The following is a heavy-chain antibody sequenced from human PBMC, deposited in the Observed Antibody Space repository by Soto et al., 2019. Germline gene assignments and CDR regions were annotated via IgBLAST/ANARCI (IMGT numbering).Heavy chain of an antibody. V-gene: IGHV1-2*02. CDR1: GYNFTGYY. Sequence: QVQLVQSGAEVTKPGASVTVSCKASGYNFTGYYMHWVRQAPGQGREWLGWIKPNSGGTNYAQKFMGRVTMIRKTSISASDRVRIRLRSDDTAWYYCAFLGCIVFGSRYAYYFGYWGQVTLFTVSS. D-gene: IGHD3-3*01. CDR3: AFLGCIVFGSRYAYYFGY. CDR2: IKPNSGGT. J-gene: IGHJ4*02.